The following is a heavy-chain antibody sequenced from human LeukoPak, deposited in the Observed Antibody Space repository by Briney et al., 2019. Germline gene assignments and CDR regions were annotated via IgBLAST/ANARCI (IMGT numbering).Heavy chain of an antibody. D-gene: IGHD3-22*01. CDR1: GLTLSSSA. V-gene: IGHV3-73*01. CDR2: VRSSVNSCAT. CDR3: TTHYYDSSGYHYGAFDY. Sequence: GGALLLPCAASGLTLSSSALHWVRRASGKGLQEFGRVRSSVNSCATTYGASVKGRFSISRDGSKNTAFVETNSLKTEDTAVYYCTTHYYDSSGYHYGAFDYWGQGTLVTVSS. J-gene: IGHJ4*02.